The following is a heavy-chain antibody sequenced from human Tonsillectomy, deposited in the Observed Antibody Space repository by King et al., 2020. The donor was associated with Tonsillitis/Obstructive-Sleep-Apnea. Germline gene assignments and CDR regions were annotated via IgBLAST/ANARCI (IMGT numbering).Heavy chain of an antibody. Sequence: VQLVESGGGVVQPGRSLRLSCAASGFTFSSYAMHWVRQAPGKGLEWVAVISYDGSNKYYADSVKGRFTISRDNSKNTLYLQMNSLRAEDTAVYYCARGGRQPPKSGGVQRVVAGEGMDVWGQGTTVTVSS. V-gene: IGHV3-30*04. D-gene: IGHD2-15*01. CDR3: ARGGRQPPKSGGVQRVVAGEGMDV. CDR1: GFTFSSYA. CDR2: ISYDGSNK. J-gene: IGHJ6*02.